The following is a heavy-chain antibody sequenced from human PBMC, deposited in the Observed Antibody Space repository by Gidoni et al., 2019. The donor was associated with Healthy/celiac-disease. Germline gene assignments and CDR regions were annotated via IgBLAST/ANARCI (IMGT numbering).Heavy chain of an antibody. V-gene: IGHV3-30*18. CDR3: AKGSLLGREGYKTVDY. CDR1: GFTFSSYG. Sequence: QVQLVESGGGVVQPGRSLRLSCAASGFTFSSYGMHWVRQAPGKGLGWVAVISYDGSNKYYADSVKGRFTISRDNSKNTLYLQMSSLRAEDTAVYYCAKGSLLGREGYKTVDYWGQGTLVTVSS. J-gene: IGHJ4*02. D-gene: IGHD5-12*01. CDR2: ISYDGSNK.